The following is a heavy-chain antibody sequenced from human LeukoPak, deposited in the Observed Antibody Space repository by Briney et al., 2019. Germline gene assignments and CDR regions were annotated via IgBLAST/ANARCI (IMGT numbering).Heavy chain of an antibody. CDR2: ISSSSSYT. D-gene: IGHD2-2*01. CDR3: ARVFRGQHYYFDS. Sequence: KPGGSLTLSCAASGFTFSDYYMSWIRQAPGKGLEWVSYISSSSSYTNYADSVKDRFTISRDNAKNSLYLQMNSLRAEDTAVYYCARVFRGQHYYFDSWGQGTLATVSS. V-gene: IGHV3-11*06. CDR1: GFTFSDYY. J-gene: IGHJ4*02.